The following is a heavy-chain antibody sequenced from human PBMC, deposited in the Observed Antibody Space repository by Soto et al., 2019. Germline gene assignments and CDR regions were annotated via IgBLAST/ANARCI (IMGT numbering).Heavy chain of an antibody. Sequence: ASGKVSCKASGYTFTSYYMHWVRQAPGQGLEWMGIINPSGGSTSYAQKFQGRVTMTRDTSTSTVYMELSSLRSEDTAVYYCARWYSSSWYRVYYGMDVWGQGTTVTVSS. D-gene: IGHD6-13*01. J-gene: IGHJ6*02. CDR2: INPSGGST. CDR1: GYTFTSYY. V-gene: IGHV1-46*01. CDR3: ARWYSSSWYRVYYGMDV.